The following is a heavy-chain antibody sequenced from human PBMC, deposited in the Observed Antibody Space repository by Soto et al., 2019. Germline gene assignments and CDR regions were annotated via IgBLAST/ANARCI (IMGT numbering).Heavy chain of an antibody. CDR2: IYYSGST. D-gene: IGHD5-12*01. CDR3: ARRAWISGYWSGMDV. V-gene: IGHV4-39*01. Sequence: QVQLQESGPGLVKPSETLSLTCTVSGGSMSSSSYYWGWIRQPPGKGLEWIGSIYYSGSTSYNPSLKSRVTISADTPKRQFSLKLSSVTAADTAVYCCARRAWISGYWSGMDVWGQGTTVTVSS. J-gene: IGHJ6*02. CDR1: GGSMSSSSYY.